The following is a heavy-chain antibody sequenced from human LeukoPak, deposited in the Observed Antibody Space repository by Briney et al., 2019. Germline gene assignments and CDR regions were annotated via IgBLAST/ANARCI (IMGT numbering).Heavy chain of an antibody. CDR2: ISSSGSTI. CDR3: ARVLDYYDSSGLAFDY. CDR1: GFTFSDYY. V-gene: IGHV3-11*01. D-gene: IGHD3-22*01. J-gene: IGHJ4*02. Sequence: SGGSLRLSCAASGFTFSDYYMSWIRQAPGKGLEWVSYISSSGSTIYYADSVKGRFTISRDNAKNSLYLQMNSLRAEDTAVYYCARVLDYYDSSGLAFDYWGQGTLVTVSS.